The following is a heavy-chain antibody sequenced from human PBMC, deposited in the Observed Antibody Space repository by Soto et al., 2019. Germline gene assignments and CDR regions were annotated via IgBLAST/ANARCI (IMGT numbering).Heavy chain of an antibody. Sequence: QTLSLTCAISGDSVSSYSAAWNWIRQSPSGGLEWLGRTYYRSRFFSDYAESVKSRIIINPDTSKNQFSLQLKSVTPEDTAVYYCVRDRYSSSGWFDPWGQGTPVTV. J-gene: IGHJ5*02. CDR2: TYYRSRFFS. V-gene: IGHV6-1*01. D-gene: IGHD3-10*01. CDR1: GDSVSSYSAA. CDR3: VRDRYSSSGWFDP.